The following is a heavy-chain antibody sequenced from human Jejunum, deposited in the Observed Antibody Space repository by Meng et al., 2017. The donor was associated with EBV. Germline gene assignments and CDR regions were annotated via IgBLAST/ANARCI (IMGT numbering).Heavy chain of an antibody. Sequence: HVHKKDCGQRLRKPWAPPPPTSGVCADFISASNSWCGVRRPTRTGLGWVGEVSHSGNTNYNPSHMSPLTISVDKSKNQSSLRLTSVTAAKTAVYYCVRYGLVGSIQGKSFDYWGQGILVTVSS. J-gene: IGHJ4*02. V-gene: IGHV4-4*02. CDR1: ADFISASNS. CDR3: VRYGLVGSIQGKSFDY. D-gene: IGHD6-6*01. CDR2: VSHSGNT.